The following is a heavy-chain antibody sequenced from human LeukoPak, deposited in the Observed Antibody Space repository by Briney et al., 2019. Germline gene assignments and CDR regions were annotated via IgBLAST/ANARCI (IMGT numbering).Heavy chain of an antibody. Sequence: KPSETLSLTCAVYGGSFSGYYWSWIRQPPGKGLEWIGEINHSGSTNYNPSLKSRVTISVDTSKNQSSLKLSSVTAADTAAYYCATAPYYYYMDVWGKGTTVTVSS. CDR2: INHSGST. J-gene: IGHJ6*03. V-gene: IGHV4-34*01. CDR3: ATAPYYYYMDV. CDR1: GGSFSGYY.